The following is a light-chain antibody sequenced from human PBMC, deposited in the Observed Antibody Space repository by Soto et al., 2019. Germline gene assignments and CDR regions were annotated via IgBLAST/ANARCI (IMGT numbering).Light chain of an antibody. Sequence: DIQMTQSPSTLSASVGDRVTITCRASQSISSWLAWYQQKPGKAPKLLIYDASSLESGVPSRFSGSGSGTEFTLTISSLQPDDFATYYCQQYNSYPWTFGPGTKGEIK. CDR3: QQYNSYPWT. CDR2: DAS. J-gene: IGKJ1*01. CDR1: QSISSW. V-gene: IGKV1-5*01.